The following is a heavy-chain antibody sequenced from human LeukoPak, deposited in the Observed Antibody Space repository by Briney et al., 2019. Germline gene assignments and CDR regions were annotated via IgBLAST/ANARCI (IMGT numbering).Heavy chain of an antibody. Sequence: SETLSLTCAVSGYSISSGYYWGWIRQPPGKGLEWIANIYHNGIAYYNPPLKSRVTISVNTSKNQVSLKLNSVSAADTAVYYCARHIGSYYVDYWGQGTLVTVSS. CDR1: GYSISSGYY. D-gene: IGHD1-26*01. CDR3: ARHIGSYYVDY. V-gene: IGHV4-38-2*01. J-gene: IGHJ4*02. CDR2: IYHNGIA.